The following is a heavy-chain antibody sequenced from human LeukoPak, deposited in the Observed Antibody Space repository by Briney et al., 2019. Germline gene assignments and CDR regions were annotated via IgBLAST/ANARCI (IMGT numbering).Heavy chain of an antibody. CDR1: GFTFSSYA. Sequence: QPGGSLRLSCAASGFTFSSYAMSWVRQAPGKGLEWVSAISGSGNSTYYADAVKGRFTISTDNSKNTLDVQINSLRAEDTAVYYCAKVRGGYFDYWGQGTLVTVSS. D-gene: IGHD3-10*01. J-gene: IGHJ4*02. V-gene: IGHV3-23*01. CDR2: ISGSGNST. CDR3: AKVRGGYFDY.